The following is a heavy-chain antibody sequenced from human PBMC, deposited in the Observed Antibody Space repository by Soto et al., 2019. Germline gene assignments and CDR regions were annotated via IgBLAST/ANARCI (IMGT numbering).Heavy chain of an antibody. CDR3: ARVEISTTSDYFDY. Sequence: GGSLRLSCAASGFTFSSYAMHWVRQAPGKGLEWVAVISYDGSNKYYADSVKGRFTISRDNSKNTLYLQMNSLRAEDTAVYYCARVEISTTSDYFDYWGQGTLVTAPQ. CDR2: ISYDGSNK. D-gene: IGHD3-3*02. CDR1: GFTFSSYA. V-gene: IGHV3-30-3*01. J-gene: IGHJ4*02.